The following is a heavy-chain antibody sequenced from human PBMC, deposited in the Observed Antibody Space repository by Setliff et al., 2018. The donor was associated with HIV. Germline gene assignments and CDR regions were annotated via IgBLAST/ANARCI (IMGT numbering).Heavy chain of an antibody. J-gene: IGHJ5*02. D-gene: IGHD3-10*01. CDR3: ARVTVAGANWFDP. CDR1: GVSINRTDHY. CDR2: VSQSGST. V-gene: IGHV4-39*01. Sequence: SETLSLTCSVSGVSINRTDHYWGWIRQSPGKRLDGIGSVSQSGSTYYNPTLKSRITIDVDRCKILFSLKLISVTAADKGVYYCARVTVAGANWFDPWGQGTLVTVSS.